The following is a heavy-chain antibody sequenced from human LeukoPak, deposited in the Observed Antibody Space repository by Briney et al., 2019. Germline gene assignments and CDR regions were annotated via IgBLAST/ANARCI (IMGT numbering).Heavy chain of an antibody. D-gene: IGHD3-22*01. J-gene: IGHJ4*02. Sequence: GASVKVSCKASGYTFTTYDINWMRQATGQGLEWMGWMNPNSGNTGYAQKFQGRVTMSRNTSISTAYMELTSLRSEDTAVYYCARVLPDYYDSAGSDYWGQGTLVTVSS. V-gene: IGHV1-8*01. CDR3: ARVLPDYYDSAGSDY. CDR1: GYTFTTYD. CDR2: MNPNSGNT.